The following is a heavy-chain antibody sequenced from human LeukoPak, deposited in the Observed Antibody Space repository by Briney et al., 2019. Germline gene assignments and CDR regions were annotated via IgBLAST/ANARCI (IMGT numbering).Heavy chain of an antibody. J-gene: IGHJ6*03. Sequence: GGSLRLSCAASGFTFSSYAMSWVRQAPGKGLEWVSAISGGGGSTYYADSVKGRFTISRDNSKNTLYLQMNSLRAEDTAVYYCAKNVPGGYYYYMDVWGKGTTVTVSS. CDR1: GFTFSSYA. V-gene: IGHV3-23*01. CDR3: AKNVPGGYYYYMDV. D-gene: IGHD3-10*02. CDR2: ISGGGGST.